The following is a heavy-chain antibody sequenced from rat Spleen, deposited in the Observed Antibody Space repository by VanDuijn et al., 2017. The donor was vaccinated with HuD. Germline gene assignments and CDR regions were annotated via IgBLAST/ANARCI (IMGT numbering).Heavy chain of an antibody. CDR1: GFTFSNYG. Sequence: EVQLVESGGGRVQPGRSLRLSCVASGFTFSNYGMHWIRQAPKKGLEWIAMIYHDSSKMYYADTVKGRFTISRDNSKNTLYLEMNSLRSEDTAMYYCAACGPSHYFDYWGQGVMVTVPS. J-gene: IGHJ2*01. CDR3: AACGPSHYFDY. V-gene: IGHV5-54*01. D-gene: IGHD4-1*01. CDR2: IYHDSSKM.